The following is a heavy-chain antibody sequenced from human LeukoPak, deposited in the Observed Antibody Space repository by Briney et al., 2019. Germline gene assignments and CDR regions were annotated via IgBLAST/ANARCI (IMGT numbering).Heavy chain of an antibody. CDR1: GFTFSSYS. D-gene: IGHD3-3*01. V-gene: IGHV3-21*01. CDR2: ISSSSSYI. CDR3: AREKYDFWSGYYTSAYMDV. J-gene: IGHJ6*03. Sequence: GGSLRLSCAASGFTFSSYSMNWVRQAPGKGLEWVSSISSSSSYIYYADSVKGRFTISRDNAKNSLYLQMNSLRAEDTAVYYCAREKYDFWSGYYTSAYMDVWGKGTTVTVSS.